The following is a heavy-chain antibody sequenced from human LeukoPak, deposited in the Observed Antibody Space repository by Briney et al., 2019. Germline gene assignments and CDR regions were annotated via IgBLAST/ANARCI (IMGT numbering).Heavy chain of an antibody. V-gene: IGHV3-74*01. CDR2: INSDGSST. D-gene: IGHD6-13*01. J-gene: IGHJ4*02. CDR1: VFTFSSYW. Sequence: PGGSLRLSCAASVFTFSSYWMHWVRQAPGKGLVWVSRINSDGSSTSYADSVKGRFTISRDNAKNTLYLQMNSLRAEDTAVYYCASARYSSSQLWYWGQGTLVTVSS. CDR3: ASARYSSSQLWY.